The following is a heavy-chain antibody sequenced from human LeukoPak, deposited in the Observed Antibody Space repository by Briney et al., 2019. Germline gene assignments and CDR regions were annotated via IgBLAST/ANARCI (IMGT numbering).Heavy chain of an antibody. Sequence: ASVKVSCKTSGYTFTSYYISWVRQAPGQGLEWMGWSSGDNGKTNYAQKFQGRVTMTTDTFTITAYLELRSLRSDDTAVYYCARNVSFFDYWGQGTLVTVSS. D-gene: IGHD5/OR15-5a*01. V-gene: IGHV1-18*01. CDR3: ARNVSFFDY. CDR1: GYTFTSYY. CDR2: SSGDNGKT. J-gene: IGHJ4*02.